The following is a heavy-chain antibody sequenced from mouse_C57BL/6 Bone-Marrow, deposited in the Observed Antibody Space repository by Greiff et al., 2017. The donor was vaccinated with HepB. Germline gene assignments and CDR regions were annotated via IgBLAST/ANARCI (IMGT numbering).Heavy chain of an antibody. V-gene: IGHV1-19*01. CDR1: GYTFTDYH. J-gene: IGHJ3*01. CDR3: ARSAQLLRSPWFAY. D-gene: IGHD1-1*01. Sequence: EVQLQQSGPVLVKPGASVKMSCKASGYTFTDYHMNWVKQSHGKSLEWIGVINPYNGGTSYNQKFKGKATLTVDKSSSTAYMELNSLTSEDSAVYYCARSAQLLRSPWFAYWGQGTLVTVSA. CDR2: INPYNGGT.